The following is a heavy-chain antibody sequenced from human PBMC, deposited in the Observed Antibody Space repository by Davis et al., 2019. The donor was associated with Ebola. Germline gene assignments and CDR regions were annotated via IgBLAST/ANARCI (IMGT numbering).Heavy chain of an antibody. CDR3: ARDRGVKGLDY. V-gene: IGHV3-48*03. J-gene: IGHJ4*02. Sequence: GSLRLSCAASGFTFSSYEMNWVRQAPGKGLEWVSYISSSGSTIYYADSVKGRSTISRDNAKNSLYLQMNSLRAEDTAVYYCARDRGVKGLDYWGQGTLVTVSS. CDR1: GFTFSSYE. CDR2: ISSSGSTI. D-gene: IGHD3-10*01.